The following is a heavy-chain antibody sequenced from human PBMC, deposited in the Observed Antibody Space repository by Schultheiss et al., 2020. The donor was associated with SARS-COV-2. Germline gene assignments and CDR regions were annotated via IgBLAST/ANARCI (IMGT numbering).Heavy chain of an antibody. J-gene: IGHJ6*02. CDR1: GYSFTSYW. D-gene: IGHD4/OR15-4a*01. Sequence: GGSLRLSCKGSGYSFTSYWIGWVRQMPGKGLEWMGIIYPGDSDTRYSPSFQGQVTISADKSISTAYLQWSSLKASDTAMYYCARRGGAQYYYYYGMDVWGQGTTVTVSS. CDR2: IYPGDSDT. CDR3: ARRGGAQYYYYYGMDV. V-gene: IGHV5-51*01.